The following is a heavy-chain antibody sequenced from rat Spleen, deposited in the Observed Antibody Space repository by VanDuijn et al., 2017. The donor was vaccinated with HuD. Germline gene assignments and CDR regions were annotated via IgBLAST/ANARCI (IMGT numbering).Heavy chain of an antibody. D-gene: IGHD1-11*01. CDR2: ISYDGSST. Sequence: EVQLVESGGGLVQPGRSLKLSCAASGFTFSDYNMAWVRQAPKKGLEWVATISYDGSSTYYRDSVKGRFTISRDNAKSTLYLQMDSLRSEDTATYYCARRGGPFDYWGQGVMVTVSS. CDR1: GFTFSDYN. J-gene: IGHJ2*01. V-gene: IGHV5-7*01. CDR3: ARRGGPFDY.